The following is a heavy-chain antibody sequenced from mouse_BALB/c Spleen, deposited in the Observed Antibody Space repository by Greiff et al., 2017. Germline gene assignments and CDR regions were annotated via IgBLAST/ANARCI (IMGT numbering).Heavy chain of an antibody. CDR1: GYSITSDYA. J-gene: IGHJ1*01. V-gene: IGHV3-2*02. Sequence: EVKLVESGPGLVKPSQSLSLTCTVTGYSITSDYAWNWIRQFPGNKLEWMGYISYSGSTSYNPSLKSRISITRDTSKNQFFLQLNSVTTEDTATYYCARGNYDYNYWYFDVWGAGTTVTVSS. CDR3: ARGNYDYNYWYFDV. CDR2: ISYSGST. D-gene: IGHD2-4*01.